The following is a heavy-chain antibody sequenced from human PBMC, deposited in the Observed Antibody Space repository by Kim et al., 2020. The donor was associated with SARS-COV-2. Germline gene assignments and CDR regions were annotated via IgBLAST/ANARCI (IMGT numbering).Heavy chain of an antibody. V-gene: IGHV4-31*02. CDR3: ARVVVAGAVDL. Sequence: TYYNTSLKSRITISIDTSKNQFSLRLNSVTAADTAVYYCARVVVAGAVDLWGQGTLVTVSS. D-gene: IGHD2-15*01. J-gene: IGHJ4*02. CDR2: T.